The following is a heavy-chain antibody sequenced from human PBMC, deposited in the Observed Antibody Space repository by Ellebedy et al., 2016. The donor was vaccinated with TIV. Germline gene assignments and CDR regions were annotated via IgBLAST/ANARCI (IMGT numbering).Heavy chain of an antibody. J-gene: IGHJ3*02. CDR3: AKGASLWVTDALDI. CDR1: GLPFSSST. Sequence: GGSLRLXXEVSGLPFSSSTMNWVRQAPGKGLEWVSYISANSDKIVYADSVRGRFTISRDNAKNSLYLQMNSLRDEDTAVYYCAKGASLWVTDALDIWGRGTMVTVSS. D-gene: IGHD3-16*01. CDR2: ISANSDKI. V-gene: IGHV3-48*02.